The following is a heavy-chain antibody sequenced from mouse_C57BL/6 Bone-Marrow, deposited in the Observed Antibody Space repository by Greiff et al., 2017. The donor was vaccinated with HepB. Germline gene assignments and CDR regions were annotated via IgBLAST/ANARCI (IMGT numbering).Heavy chain of an antibody. CDR3: ARERYYYFDY. Sequence: DVMLVESGGGLVKPGGSLKLSCAASGFTFSSYAMSWVRQTPEKRLEWVATISDGGSYTYYPDNVKGRFTLSRDNAKNNLYLQMSHLKSEDTAMYYCARERYYYFDYWGQGTTLTVSS. D-gene: IGHD2-12*01. CDR1: GFTFSSYA. CDR2: ISDGGSYT. J-gene: IGHJ2*01. V-gene: IGHV5-4*01.